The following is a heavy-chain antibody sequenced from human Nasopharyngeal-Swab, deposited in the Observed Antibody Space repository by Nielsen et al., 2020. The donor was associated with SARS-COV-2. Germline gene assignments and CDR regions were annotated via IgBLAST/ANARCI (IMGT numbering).Heavy chain of an antibody. D-gene: IGHD1-26*01. CDR1: GFTFGDYA. J-gene: IGHJ3*02. V-gene: IGHV3-49*01. CDR3: ARSVGSFYGQGAFDI. CDR2: IRSKNYGGAP. Sequence: GGSLRLSCTTSGFTFGDYAMSWFRQAPGKGLEWVGFIRSKNYGGAPEYAAPVKGRFTISRDGAESIAYLQMNSLETEDTGVYYCARSVGSFYGQGAFDIWGQGTMVTVSS.